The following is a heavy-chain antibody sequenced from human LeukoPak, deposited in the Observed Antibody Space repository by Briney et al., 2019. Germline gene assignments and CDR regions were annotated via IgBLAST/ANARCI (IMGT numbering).Heavy chain of an antibody. Sequence: GESLKISCKGSGYSFTSYWISWVRQMPGKGLEWMGRIDPSDSYTNYSPSFQGHVTISADKSISTAYLQWSSLKASDTAMYYCARAGPRSELYSSSWYHHGMDVWGQGTTVTVSS. CDR1: GYSFTSYW. CDR2: IDPSDSYT. J-gene: IGHJ6*02. V-gene: IGHV5-10-1*01. CDR3: ARAGPRSELYSSSWYHHGMDV. D-gene: IGHD6-13*01.